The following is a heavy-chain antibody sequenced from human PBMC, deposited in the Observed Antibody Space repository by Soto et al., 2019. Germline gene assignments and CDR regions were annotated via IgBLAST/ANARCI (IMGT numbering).Heavy chain of an antibody. CDR3: AKARVFIGAIVTLLDS. D-gene: IGHD3-16*02. Sequence: EVQLLESGGGLVQPGGSLTLSCATSGFTFSSYAMVWVRQAAEKGLEWVASISNNGDTAYYADSVKGRFTISRGNSEKTLYLQMNGLRADEPALYFCAKARVFIGAIVTLLDSWGQGTQVTVSS. J-gene: IGHJ4*02. CDR1: GFTFSSYA. CDR2: ISNNGDTA. V-gene: IGHV3-23*01.